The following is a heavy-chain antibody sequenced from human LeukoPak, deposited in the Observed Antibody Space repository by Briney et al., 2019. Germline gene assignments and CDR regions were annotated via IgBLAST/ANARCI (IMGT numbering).Heavy chain of an antibody. CDR3: ARAGWIITSGIDY. CDR1: GYPISRGYY. J-gene: IGHJ4*02. Sequence: PSETLSLTCSVSGYPISRGYYWAWIRQPPGKGLEWIGTIYHIGSTYYTPSLVSRVTLSVDTSKNEFSLNLRSVTAADTAVYYCARAGWIITSGIDYWGQGALVTVSS. CDR2: IYHIGST. D-gene: IGHD3-10*01. V-gene: IGHV4-38-2*02.